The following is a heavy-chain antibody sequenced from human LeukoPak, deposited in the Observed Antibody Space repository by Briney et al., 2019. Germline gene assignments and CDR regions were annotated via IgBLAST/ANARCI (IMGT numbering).Heavy chain of an antibody. CDR1: GFTFRNYW. Sequence: GGSLRLSCAASGFTFRNYWMTWVRQAPGKGLEWVANIKPDGSVGYYVDSVRGRFIISRDNAGNSLYLQMNSLRVEDTAVSYCTQNLVAAAGDHWGQGTLLIVSS. CDR2: IKPDGSVG. V-gene: IGHV3-7*01. J-gene: IGHJ4*02. D-gene: IGHD6-13*01. CDR3: TQNLVAAAGDH.